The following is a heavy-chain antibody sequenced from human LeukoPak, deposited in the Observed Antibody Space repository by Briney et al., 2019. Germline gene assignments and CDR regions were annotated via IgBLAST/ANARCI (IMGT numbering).Heavy chain of an antibody. J-gene: IGHJ3*01. Sequence: ASVKVSCKASGYTFTGYYIHWVRQAPGHGVEWMGWINPTSGGTNYVQKLQGRVTINRDTSISTVYMELSRLRSDDTAVYYCARMGFYYESSGAFDLWGQGTMVTVSS. D-gene: IGHD3-22*01. V-gene: IGHV1-2*02. CDR1: GYTFTGYY. CDR3: ARMGFYYESSGAFDL. CDR2: INPTSGGT.